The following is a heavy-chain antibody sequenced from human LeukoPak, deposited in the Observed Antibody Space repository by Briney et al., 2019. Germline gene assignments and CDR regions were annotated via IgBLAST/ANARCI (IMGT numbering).Heavy chain of an antibody. CDR1: GFTFSSYS. J-gene: IGHJ4*02. CDR3: ARKYYYDSSGYIY. V-gene: IGHV3-48*02. D-gene: IGHD3-22*01. Sequence: PGGSLRLSCAASGFTFSSYSMNWVRQAPGKGLEWVSYVSSSSSTIYYADSVKGRFTTSRDNAKNSLYLQMNSLRDEDTAVYYCARKYYYDSSGYIYWGQGTLVTVSS. CDR2: VSSSSSTI.